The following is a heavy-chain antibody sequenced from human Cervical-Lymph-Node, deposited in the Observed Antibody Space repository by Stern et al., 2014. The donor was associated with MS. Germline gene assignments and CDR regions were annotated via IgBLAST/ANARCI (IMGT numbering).Heavy chain of an antibody. J-gene: IGHJ4*02. CDR3: ARNFKYSTWDY. V-gene: IGHV4-61*01. D-gene: IGHD2/OR15-2a*01. CDR2: FHYHGIP. CDR1: GESVGSGSSY. Sequence: QVQLQESGPGLVKPSGTLSLTCRVSGESVGSGSSYWSWLRQPPGKGLEWIGYFHYHGIPDYNTSLKSPASTSGETKTKPFSPKLTSVTAADTAVYYCARNFKYSTWDYWGQGALVTISS.